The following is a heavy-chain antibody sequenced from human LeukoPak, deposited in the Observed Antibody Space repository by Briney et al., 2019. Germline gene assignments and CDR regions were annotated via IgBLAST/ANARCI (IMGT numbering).Heavy chain of an antibody. D-gene: IGHD1-1*01. CDR3: ARVSTGPFYFYNYMDI. Sequence: PGGSLRLSCTASGFTFNTYSMNWVRQAPGRGLEWVSFITSGSSEIYYADSLKGRFTISRDNARNSLFLQVNSLRAEDTAVYYCARVSTGPFYFYNYMDIWGKGTTVTVSS. CDR1: GFTFNTYS. J-gene: IGHJ6*03. V-gene: IGHV3-21*01. CDR2: ITSGSSEI.